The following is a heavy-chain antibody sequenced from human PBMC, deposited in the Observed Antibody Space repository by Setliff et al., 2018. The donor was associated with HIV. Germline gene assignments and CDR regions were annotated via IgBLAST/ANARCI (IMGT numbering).Heavy chain of an antibody. D-gene: IGHD2-2*01. Sequence: PGGSLRLSCEVSGFTFSSNAMHWVRQAPGKGLEWVAVISHDGSKKYYADSVKGRFSISRDNSKNNLYLQMNSLRAEDTALYYCARDTDPEGYCSTTSCYSHMDVWGKGTTVTVS. V-gene: IGHV3-30*04. J-gene: IGHJ6*04. CDR1: GFTFSSNA. CDR3: ARDTDPEGYCSTTSCYSHMDV. CDR2: ISHDGSKK.